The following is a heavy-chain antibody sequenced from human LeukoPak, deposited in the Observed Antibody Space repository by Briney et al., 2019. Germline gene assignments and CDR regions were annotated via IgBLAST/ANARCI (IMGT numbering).Heavy chain of an antibody. V-gene: IGHV1-58*02. Sequence: ASVKVSCKASGFTFTSSAMQWVRQARGQRLEWIGWIVVGSGNTNYAQKFQERVTITRDMSTSTAYMELSSLRSEDTAVYYCAAEGYYDSSGYFPLGFDPWGQGTLVTVSS. D-gene: IGHD3-22*01. J-gene: IGHJ5*02. CDR2: IVVGSGNT. CDR1: GFTFTSSA. CDR3: AAEGYYDSSGYFPLGFDP.